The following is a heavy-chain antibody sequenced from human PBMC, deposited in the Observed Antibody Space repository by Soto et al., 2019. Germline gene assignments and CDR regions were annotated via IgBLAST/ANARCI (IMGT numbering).Heavy chain of an antibody. V-gene: IGHV3-30*18. J-gene: IGHJ6*02. CDR1: GFTFNTYG. CDR3: AKVSDRHYAMDV. CDR2: IAYGGTNK. Sequence: QVQLVESGGGVVQPGGSLRLSCAASGFTFNTYGMHWVRQAPGEGLEWVAVIAYGGTNKYYRDSVKGRFTVSRDNSKNTLYLLMNSLRPEDTAVYYCAKVSDRHYAMDVWGQGTTVTVSS.